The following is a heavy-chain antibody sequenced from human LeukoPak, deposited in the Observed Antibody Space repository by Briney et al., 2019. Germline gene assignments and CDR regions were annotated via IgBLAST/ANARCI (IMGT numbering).Heavy chain of an antibody. CDR3: ARGGALYCSGGSCYANWFDP. Sequence: SETLSLTCTVSGGSISSSGYYWGWIRQPPGKGLEWIGSMYYSGSTYYNPSLKSRVTISVDTSKNHFSLKLSSVTAADTAVYYCARGGALYCSGGSCYANWFDPWGQGTLVTVSS. D-gene: IGHD2-15*01. CDR2: MYYSGST. CDR1: GGSISSSGYY. V-gene: IGHV4-39*07. J-gene: IGHJ5*02.